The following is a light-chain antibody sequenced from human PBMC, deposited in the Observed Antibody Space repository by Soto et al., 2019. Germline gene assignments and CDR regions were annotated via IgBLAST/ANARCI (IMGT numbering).Light chain of an antibody. CDR2: GAS. Sequence: EIVMTQSPATLSVSPGERATLSCRASQSVSSNLAWYQQKPCQAPRLLIYGASTRATGIPARFSGSGSGTAFTLTISSLQSEDFAVYYCQQYNNWPYTFGQGTRLEIK. J-gene: IGKJ2*01. V-gene: IGKV3-15*01. CDR3: QQYNNWPYT. CDR1: QSVSSN.